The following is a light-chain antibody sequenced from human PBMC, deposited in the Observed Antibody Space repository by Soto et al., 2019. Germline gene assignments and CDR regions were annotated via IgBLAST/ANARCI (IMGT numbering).Light chain of an antibody. Sequence: EVVMTQSPATLSVSPGERATLSCRASQSVSNSLAWYQQKPGQAPRLLIYDASTRATGVPARFSGSGSGTDFTLTITSLQSEDFAVYYFQQYNNWWTFGQGTKVEIK. V-gene: IGKV3-15*01. CDR1: QSVSNS. CDR3: QQYNNWWT. J-gene: IGKJ1*01. CDR2: DAS.